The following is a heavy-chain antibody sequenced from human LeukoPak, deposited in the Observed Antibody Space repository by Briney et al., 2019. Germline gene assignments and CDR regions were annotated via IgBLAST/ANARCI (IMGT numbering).Heavy chain of an antibody. CDR3: VRPLEAFGSGSYRPFDY. CDR2: INPSGGST. CDR1: GYTFTTYY. D-gene: IGHD3-10*01. J-gene: IGHJ4*02. Sequence: ASVKVSCKASGYTFTTYYIHWVRQAPGQGLEWMGIINPSGGSTSYAQKFQGRLTMTRDPSTSTVYMELSSLRSDDTAVYYCVRPLEAFGSGSYRPFDYWGQGTLVVVSS. V-gene: IGHV1-46*01.